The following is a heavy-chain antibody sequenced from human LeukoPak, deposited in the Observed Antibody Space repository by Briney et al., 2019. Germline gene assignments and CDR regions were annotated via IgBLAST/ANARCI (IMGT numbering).Heavy chain of an antibody. J-gene: IGHJ3*02. CDR1: GFTVSSNY. Sequence: TGGSLRLSCAASGFTVSSNYMSWVRQAPGKGLEWVSVIYSGGSTYYADSVKGRFTISRDNSKNTLYLQVNSLRAEDTAVYYCARAQVSFGLGAFDIWGQGTMVTVSS. V-gene: IGHV3-66*01. D-gene: IGHD2/OR15-2a*01. CDR2: IYSGGST. CDR3: ARAQVSFGLGAFDI.